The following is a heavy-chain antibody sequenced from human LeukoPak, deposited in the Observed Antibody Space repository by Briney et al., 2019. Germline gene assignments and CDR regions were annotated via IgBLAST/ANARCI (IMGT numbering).Heavy chain of an antibody. D-gene: IGHD2-15*01. J-gene: IGHJ6*03. CDR1: GFHFSSFG. CDR3: AKQMVERPHYYYMDV. V-gene: IGHV3-30*02. Sequence: GGSLELSFAAPGFHFSSFGMHWVRPAPGKGPEWVAFIQDDESNKFYADSVKGRFTISRDNSKNTLILQMNSLRPEDTALYYCAKQMVERPHYYYMDVWGKGTTVTVSS. CDR2: IQDDESNK.